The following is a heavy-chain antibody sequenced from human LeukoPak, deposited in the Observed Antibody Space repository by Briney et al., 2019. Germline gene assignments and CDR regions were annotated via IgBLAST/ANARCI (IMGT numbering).Heavy chain of an antibody. D-gene: IGHD1-26*01. Sequence: ASVKVSCKASGYTLTSYGISWVRQAPGQGLEWMGWISAYNGNTNYAQKLQGRVTMTTDTSTSTAYMELRSLRSDDTAVYYCASNPRVGATLGWFDPWGQGTLVTVSS. CDR2: ISAYNGNT. V-gene: IGHV1-18*01. CDR3: ASNPRVGATLGWFDP. J-gene: IGHJ5*02. CDR1: GYTLTSYG.